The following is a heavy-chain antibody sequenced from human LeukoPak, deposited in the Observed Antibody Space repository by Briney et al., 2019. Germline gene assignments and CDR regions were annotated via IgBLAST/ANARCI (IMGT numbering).Heavy chain of an antibody. D-gene: IGHD3-10*01. V-gene: IGHV1-3*01. CDR2: INAGNGNT. CDR3: AMARGFGELLS. CDR1: GYTFTGYY. Sequence: ASVKVSCKASGYTFTGYYMHWVRQAPGQRLEWMGWINAGNGNTKYSQKFQGRVTITRDTSASTAYVELSSLRSEDTAVYYCAMARGFGELLSWGQGTLVTVSS. J-gene: IGHJ4*02.